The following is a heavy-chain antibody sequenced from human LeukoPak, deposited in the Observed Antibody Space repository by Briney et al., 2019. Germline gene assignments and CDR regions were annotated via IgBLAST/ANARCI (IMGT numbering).Heavy chain of an antibody. CDR1: GFTFSRYW. Sequence: GGSLRLSCAASGFTFSRYWMTWVRQAPGKGLEWVASINEDGSGKHYVDSVKGRFTVSRDNAQKSVYLEMNSLRAEDTAVYYCARAVTSTEGYWGQGTLVTVSS. J-gene: IGHJ4*02. D-gene: IGHD4-17*01. CDR3: ARAVTSTEGY. V-gene: IGHV3-7*03. CDR2: INEDGSGK.